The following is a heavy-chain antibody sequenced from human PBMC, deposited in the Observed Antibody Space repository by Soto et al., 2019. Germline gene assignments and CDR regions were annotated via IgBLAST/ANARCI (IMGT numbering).Heavy chain of an antibody. CDR1: GFTFSSYS. D-gene: IGHD3-10*01. V-gene: IGHV3-48*02. J-gene: IGHJ6*02. CDR2: ISSSSSTI. Sequence: PGGSLRLSCAASGFTFSSYSMNWVRQAPGKGLEWVSYISSSSSTIYYADSVKGRFTISRDNAKNSLYLQMNSLRDEDTAVYYCARDGRGSGSYYTVYYYYGMDVWGQGTTVTVSS. CDR3: ARDGRGSGSYYTVYYYYGMDV.